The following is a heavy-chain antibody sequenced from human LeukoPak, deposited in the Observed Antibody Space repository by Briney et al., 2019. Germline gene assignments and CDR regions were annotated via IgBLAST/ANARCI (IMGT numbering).Heavy chain of an antibody. J-gene: IGHJ6*02. CDR2: ISYDGSNK. D-gene: IGHD3-10*01. V-gene: IGHV3-30-3*01. CDR1: EFIFSSYA. CDR3: ATLWFGELKTYYFYYYGVDV. Sequence: GGSLRLSCAASEFIFSSYAMHCVRQAPGKGLEWVAIISYDGSNKDYADSVKGRFTISRDNSKNTLYLQMNSLRAEDTAVYYCATLWFGELKTYYFYYYGVDVWGQGTTVTVSS.